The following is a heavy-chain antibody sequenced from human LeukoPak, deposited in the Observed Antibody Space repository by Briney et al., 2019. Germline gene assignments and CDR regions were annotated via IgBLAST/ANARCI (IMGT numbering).Heavy chain of an antibody. V-gene: IGHV3-30*18. Sequence: GRSLRLSCAASGFTFSSYGMSWVRQAPGKGLEWVAVISYDGRKQYYADSVKGRFTISRDNSKNTLYLQMNSLRGEDTALYYCAKEGSERRSDFLDYWGQGSLVTVSS. J-gene: IGHJ4*02. CDR1: GFTFSSYG. CDR2: ISYDGRKQ. D-gene: IGHD1-26*01. CDR3: AKEGSERRSDFLDY.